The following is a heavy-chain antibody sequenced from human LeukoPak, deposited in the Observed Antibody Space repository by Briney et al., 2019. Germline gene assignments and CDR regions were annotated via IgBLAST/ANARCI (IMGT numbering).Heavy chain of an antibody. V-gene: IGHV3-11*01. J-gene: IGHJ4*02. Sequence: GGSLRLSCAASGFTFSDYYMSWIRQAPGKGLEWVSYISNTAGSIYYADSVKGRFTISRDNAKNSLYLQMNSLRVEDTAVYYCAKLPSGRIDGSLYFFDSWGQGALVSVSS. CDR3: AKLPSGRIDGSLYFFDS. CDR1: GFTFSDYY. CDR2: ISNTAGSI. D-gene: IGHD3-10*01.